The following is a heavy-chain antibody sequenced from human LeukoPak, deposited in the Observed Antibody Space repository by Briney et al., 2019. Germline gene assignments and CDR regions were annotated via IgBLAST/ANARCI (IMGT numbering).Heavy chain of an antibody. V-gene: IGHV4-4*02. J-gene: IGHJ4*02. Sequence: SSETLSLTCAVSGDSITNTNWWSWVRPPPGKGLGWIGEIYHTGSTNFNPSLKSRVTISLDKSKNQLYLNLNSLTAADRAVYFCARALRWYGDLGYFDSWGQGTLVTVSS. CDR2: IYHTGST. D-gene: IGHD4-23*01. CDR3: ARALRWYGDLGYFDS. CDR1: GDSITNTNW.